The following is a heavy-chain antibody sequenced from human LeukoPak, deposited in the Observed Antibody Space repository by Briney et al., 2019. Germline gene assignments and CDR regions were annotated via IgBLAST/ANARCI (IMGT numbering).Heavy chain of an antibody. CDR2: ISSSSSYI. D-gene: IGHD1-7*01. V-gene: IGHV3-21*01. J-gene: IGHJ4*02. Sequence: GGSLRLSCAASGFTFSSYSMNWVRQAPGKGLEWVSSISSSSSYIYYADSVKGRFTISRDNAKNSLYLQMNSLRAEDTAVYYCARSLRGGTMEYWGQGTLVTVSS. CDR3: ARSLRGGTMEY. CDR1: GFTFSSYS.